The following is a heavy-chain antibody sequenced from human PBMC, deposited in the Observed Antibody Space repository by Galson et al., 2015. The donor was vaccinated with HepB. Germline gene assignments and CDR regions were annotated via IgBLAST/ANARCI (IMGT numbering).Heavy chain of an antibody. CDR1: GGPIGFYY. D-gene: IGHD2-2*01. CDR3: ARGGPDHAWHLSL. J-gene: IGHJ4*02. CDR2: LSCTGSS. Sequence: ETLSLTCAVSGGPIGFYYWSWIRQPPGKGLEWIAYLSCTGSSDINPSLKSRVSISVDTSKNQFSLKVSSVTAADTAVYFCARGGPDHAWHLSLWGQGTLVTVSS. V-gene: IGHV4-59*12.